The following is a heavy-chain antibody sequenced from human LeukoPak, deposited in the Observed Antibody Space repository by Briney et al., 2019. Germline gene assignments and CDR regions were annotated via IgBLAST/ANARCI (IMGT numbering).Heavy chain of an antibody. Sequence: SETLSLTCTVSGGSISSGDYSWSWIRQPPGKGLEWIGYIYYSGSTYYNPSLKSRVTISVDTSKNQFSLKLSSVTAADTAIYFCAKEPGVWWGSYFDYWGQGSLVTVSS. J-gene: IGHJ4*02. CDR2: IYYSGST. CDR3: AKEPGVWWGSYFDY. V-gene: IGHV4-30-4*01. D-gene: IGHD2-21*01. CDR1: GGSISSGDYS.